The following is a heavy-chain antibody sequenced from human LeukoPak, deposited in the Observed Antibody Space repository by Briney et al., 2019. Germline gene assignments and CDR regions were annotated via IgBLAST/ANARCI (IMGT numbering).Heavy chain of an antibody. CDR1: GGSISSSSYY. D-gene: IGHD2-15*01. CDR2: IYYSGST. J-gene: IGHJ4*02. CDR3: ARYLGYCSGGFCYSFDY. Sequence: KPSETLSLTCTVSGGSISSSSYYWGWIRQPPGKGLEWIGSIYYSGSTYYNPSLKSRVTISVDTSKNQFSLKLTSVTAADTAVYYCARYLGYCSGGFCYSFDYWGQGALVTVSS. V-gene: IGHV4-39*07.